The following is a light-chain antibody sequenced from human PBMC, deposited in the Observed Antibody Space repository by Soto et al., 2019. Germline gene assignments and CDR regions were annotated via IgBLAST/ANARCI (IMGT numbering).Light chain of an antibody. J-gene: IGKJ4*01. CDR3: QKYNSVPLT. V-gene: IGKV1-27*01. Sequence: DIQMTQSPSSLSASVGDRVTITCRASQGLSSDLAWYQQRPGKVPKLLIYDASTLQSGVPSRFSGSGSGTDFTLTISSLQPEDVATYYCQKYNSVPLTFGGGTKADIK. CDR2: DAS. CDR1: QGLSSD.